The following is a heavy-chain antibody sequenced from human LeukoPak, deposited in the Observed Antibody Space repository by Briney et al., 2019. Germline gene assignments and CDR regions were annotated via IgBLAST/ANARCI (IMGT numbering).Heavy chain of an antibody. CDR2: ISGSGGST. D-gene: IGHD1-26*01. J-gene: IGHJ4*02. V-gene: IGHV3-23*01. Sequence: GGTLRLSCAASGFTFSSYGMSWVRQAPGKGLEWVSAISGSGGSTYYADSVKGRFTISRDNSKNTLYLQMNSLRAEHTAVYYCAKAVYSGSYAPRQLQFDYWGQGTLVTVSS. CDR3: AKAVYSGSYAPRQLQFDY. CDR1: GFTFSSYG.